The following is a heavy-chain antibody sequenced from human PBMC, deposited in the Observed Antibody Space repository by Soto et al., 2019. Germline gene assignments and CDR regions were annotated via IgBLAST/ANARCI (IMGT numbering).Heavy chain of an antibody. J-gene: IGHJ5*02. CDR2: IHSSGST. CDR3: ARDQGVAAAGITWFDP. V-gene: IGHV4-4*07. CDR1: GASMNSYH. D-gene: IGHD6-13*01. Sequence: QVQLQASGPGLVKPSETLSLICTVSGASMNSYHWSWIRQPAGKGLEWIGHIHSSGSTNYNPSLKSRVTMSVDTSKNQFSLRLMSLTAADTAVYYCARDQGVAAAGITWFDPWGQGSLVTVSS.